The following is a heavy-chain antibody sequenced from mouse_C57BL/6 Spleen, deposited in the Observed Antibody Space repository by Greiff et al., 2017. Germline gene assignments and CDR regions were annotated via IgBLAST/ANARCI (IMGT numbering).Heavy chain of an antibody. CDR1: GYAFTNYL. V-gene: IGHV1-54*01. Sequence: QVQLQQSGAELVRPGTSVKVSCKASGYAFTNYLIEWVKQRPGQGLEWIGVINPGSGGTNYNEKFKGKATLTADKSSSTAYMQLSSLTSEDSAVYFCARRNYGSSFGYWGQGTTLTVSS. CDR2: INPGSGGT. D-gene: IGHD1-1*01. CDR3: ARRNYGSSFGY. J-gene: IGHJ2*01.